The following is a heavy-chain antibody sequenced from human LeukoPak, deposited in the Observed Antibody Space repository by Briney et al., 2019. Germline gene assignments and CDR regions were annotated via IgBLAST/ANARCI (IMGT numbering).Heavy chain of an antibody. CDR1: GYTFSQYS. CDR2: VDGLSETI. CDR3: ARDVVDTAMVPFDY. V-gene: IGHV3-21*01. Sequence: PGGSLRLSCVASGYTFSQYSMNWVRQSPGKGLEWLSAVDGLSETIYYADSVKGRFTISRDNAKNSLYLQMNSLRAEDTAVYYCARDVVDTAMVPFDYWGQGTLVAVSS. J-gene: IGHJ4*02. D-gene: IGHD5-18*01.